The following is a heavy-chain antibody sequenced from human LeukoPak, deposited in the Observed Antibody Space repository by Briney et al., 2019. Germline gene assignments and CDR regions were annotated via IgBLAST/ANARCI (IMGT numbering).Heavy chain of an antibody. CDR2: IYPGDSDT. J-gene: IGHJ4*02. CDR3: AKGEPTGNFDY. V-gene: IGHV5-51*01. D-gene: IGHD1-1*01. CDR1: GYSLTSNW. Sequence: GESLKISCKGSGYSLTSNWIGWVRQMPGKGLEWMGIIYPGDSDTRYSPSFQGQVTISADKSITTAYLQWSSLKASDTAIYYCAKGEPTGNFDYLGQGTLVTVSS.